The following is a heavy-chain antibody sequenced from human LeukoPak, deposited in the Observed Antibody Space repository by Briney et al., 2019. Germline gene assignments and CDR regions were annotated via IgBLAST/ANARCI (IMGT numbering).Heavy chain of an antibody. Sequence: GGSLRLSCAASGFTFSSYALSWVRQALGKGLEWVSGISGSSGNTYYADSVKGRFTISRDNSKNTLYLQMNSLRAEDTAVYYCAKDKFLYYYESSLDYWGQGTLVTVSS. D-gene: IGHD3-22*01. CDR1: GFTFSSYA. CDR3: AKDKFLYYYESSLDY. CDR2: ISGSSGNT. V-gene: IGHV3-23*01. J-gene: IGHJ4*02.